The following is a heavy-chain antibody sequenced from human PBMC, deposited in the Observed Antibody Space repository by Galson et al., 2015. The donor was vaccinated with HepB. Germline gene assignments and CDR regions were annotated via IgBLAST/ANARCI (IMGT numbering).Heavy chain of an antibody. CDR3: ARAAGSLDAFDI. CDR1: GYTFTRYY. J-gene: IGHJ3*02. V-gene: IGHV1-46*01. Sequence: SVKVSCKASGYTFTRYYMHWVRQAPGQGLEWMGVINPSGGSTSYAQKFQGRVTMTRDTSTRTVYMELSSLGSEDTAVYYCARAAGSLDAFDIWGQGTMVTVAS. CDR2: INPSGGST.